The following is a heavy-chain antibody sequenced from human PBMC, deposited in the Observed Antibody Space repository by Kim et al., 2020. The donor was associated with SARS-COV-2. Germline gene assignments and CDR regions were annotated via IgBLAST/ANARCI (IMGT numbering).Heavy chain of an antibody. J-gene: IGHJ5*02. Sequence: GGSLRLSCSASGFTFSSYDMHWVRQAPGKGLEYVSAIGPNGGSTYYANSVKGRFTISRDNSKNTLYLQMGSLRAEDMAVYYCARGRGFDPWGQGTLVTVS. CDR3: ARGRGFDP. D-gene: IGHD3-10*01. V-gene: IGHV3-64*01. CDR1: GFTFSSYD. CDR2: IGPNGGST.